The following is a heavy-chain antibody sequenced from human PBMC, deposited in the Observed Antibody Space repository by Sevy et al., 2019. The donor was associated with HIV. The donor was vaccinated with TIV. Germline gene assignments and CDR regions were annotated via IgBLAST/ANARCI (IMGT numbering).Heavy chain of an antibody. J-gene: IGHJ4*02. V-gene: IGHV3-30-3*01. CDR2: ISKEGTNK. D-gene: IGHD3-16*01. CDR3: ARDPHAVPHWGSFDS. Sequence: GGSLRLSCEASGFTFTRYAFHWVRQAPGKGLEWVAVISKEGTNKYYIDSVKGRFTISRDNSRNTLILQMERLRAEDTAMYFCARDPHAVPHWGSFDSWGQGTLVTVSS. CDR1: GFTFTRYA.